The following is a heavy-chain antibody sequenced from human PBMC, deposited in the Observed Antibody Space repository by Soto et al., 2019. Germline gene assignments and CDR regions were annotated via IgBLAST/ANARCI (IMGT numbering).Heavy chain of an antibody. V-gene: IGHV3-23*01. CDR1: GFTFSTSS. Sequence: PGGSLRLSCVASGFTFSTSSVGWARQAPGKGLEWVSAISDSSSSKYYADSVKGRFTIFRDNSKNTLYLQMNSLRTEDSAVYYCAKAGGGFGDFVHHWGQGTPVTVSS. CDR2: ISDSSSSK. J-gene: IGHJ4*02. D-gene: IGHD3-10*01. CDR3: AKAGGGFGDFVHH.